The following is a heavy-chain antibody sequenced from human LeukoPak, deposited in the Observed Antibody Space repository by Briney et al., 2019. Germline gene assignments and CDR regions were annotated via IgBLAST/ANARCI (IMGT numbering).Heavy chain of an antibody. D-gene: IGHD6-19*01. J-gene: IGHJ6*02. CDR2: ISGSGGST. CDR1: GFTFSDYA. V-gene: IGHV3-23*01. Sequence: GGSLRLSCAASGFTFSDYAMSWVRQAPGKGLEWVSTISGSGGSTYYADSVKGRFTISRDNSKNTLYLQMNSLRAEDTAVYYCAKDGVAVVYYGMDVWGQGATVTVSS. CDR3: AKDGVAVVYYGMDV.